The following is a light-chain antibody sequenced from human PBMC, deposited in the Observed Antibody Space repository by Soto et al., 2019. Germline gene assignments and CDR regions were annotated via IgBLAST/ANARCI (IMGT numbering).Light chain of an antibody. J-gene: IGLJ2*01. Sequence: QSALTQPASVSGSPGQSITISRTGTRTDVGSYDLVSWYQQLPGKVPKLVIYEVTKRPSGVSNRFSGSKSGNTASLTISGLQAEDEADYYCCSYAGTSSFVLFGGGTKLTVL. V-gene: IGLV2-23*02. CDR2: EVT. CDR1: RTDVGSYDL. CDR3: CSYAGTSSFVL.